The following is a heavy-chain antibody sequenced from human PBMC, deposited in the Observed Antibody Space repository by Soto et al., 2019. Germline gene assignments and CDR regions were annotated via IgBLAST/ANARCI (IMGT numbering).Heavy chain of an antibody. V-gene: IGHV3-33*01. CDR1: GFTFSNYG. J-gene: IGHJ6*02. CDR3: ARDDEYSGNGMDV. CDR2: ILNDGSNR. D-gene: IGHD3-10*01. Sequence: QVQLVESGGGVVQPGRSLTLSCAASGFTFSNYGMHWVRQAPGKGLEWVAVILNDGSNRYHADSVKDRFTISRDNSKNTLYLQMNSLRAEDTAMYYCARDDEYSGNGMDVWGQGPTVTVS.